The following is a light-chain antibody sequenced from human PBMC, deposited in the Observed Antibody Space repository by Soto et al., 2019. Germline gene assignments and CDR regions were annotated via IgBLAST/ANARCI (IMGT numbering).Light chain of an antibody. Sequence: DIQMTQSPSTLSASVGDRVSITCRASQSIGGWMAWYQQKPGQAPRLLIYQASNLESGVPSRFSGSGSGTEFTLAISSLQPDDFATYYCQQYNNGWTLGQGTKVEIK. V-gene: IGKV1-5*03. CDR2: QAS. CDR1: QSIGGW. J-gene: IGKJ1*01. CDR3: QQYNNGWT.